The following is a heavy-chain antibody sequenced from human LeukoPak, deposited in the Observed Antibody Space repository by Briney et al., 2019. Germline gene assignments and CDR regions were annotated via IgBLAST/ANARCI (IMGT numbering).Heavy chain of an antibody. CDR1: GYSISSGYY. CDR2: FYHSVHI. D-gene: IGHD2-8*02. J-gene: IGHJ4*02. CDR3: ATDGVWWWFRN. Sequence: SETLSLTCAVSGYSISSGYYWGWLRQPPGTGLEWIGCFYHSVHIYYNPSLKSRDTLSIHMYKNKFSLTVSSVTAADTAFYYCATDGVWWWFRNWGEGTLVSVSS. V-gene: IGHV4-38-2*02.